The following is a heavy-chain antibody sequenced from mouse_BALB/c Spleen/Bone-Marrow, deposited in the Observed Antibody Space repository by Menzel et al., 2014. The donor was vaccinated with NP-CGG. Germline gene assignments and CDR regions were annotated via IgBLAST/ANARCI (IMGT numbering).Heavy chain of an antibody. D-gene: IGHD2-2*01. CDR1: GYSFTSYW. J-gene: IGHJ4*01. V-gene: IGHV1S126*01. CDR3: AREAGYYYAMDY. Sequence: VQRVESGPQLVRPGASVKISCKASGYSFTSYWMHWVKQRPGQGLEWIGMIDPSDSETRLNQKFKDKATLTVDKSSSTAYMQLSSPTSEDSAVYYCAREAGYYYAMDYWGQGTSVTVPS. CDR2: IDPSDSET.